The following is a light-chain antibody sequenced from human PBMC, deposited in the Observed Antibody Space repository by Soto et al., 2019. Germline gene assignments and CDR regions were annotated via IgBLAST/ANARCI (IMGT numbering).Light chain of an antibody. CDR1: QSVSNNY. CDR2: GAS. Sequence: EIVLTQSPGTLSLSPGERATLSCRASQSVSNNYLAWYQQKPGQAPRLLIYGASNRATGIPDRFSGSGSGTDFTLTISRLEPEDLGVYYCQHYGQTFGPGTKVDIK. J-gene: IGKJ1*01. V-gene: IGKV3-20*01. CDR3: QHYGQT.